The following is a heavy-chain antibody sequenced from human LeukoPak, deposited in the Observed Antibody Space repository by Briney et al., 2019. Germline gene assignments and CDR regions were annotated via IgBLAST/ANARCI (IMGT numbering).Heavy chain of an antibody. CDR2: IIPIFGTA. J-gene: IGHJ5*02. CDR1: GGTFSSYA. Sequence: ASVTVSCKASGGTFSSYAISWVRQAPGQGLEWMGGIIPIFGTANYAQKFQGRVTITTDESTSTAYMELSSLRSEDTAVYYCARHGNARVARYCSGGSCYSGWFDPWGQGTLVTVSS. V-gene: IGHV1-69*05. CDR3: ARHGNARVARYCSGGSCYSGWFDP. D-gene: IGHD2-15*01.